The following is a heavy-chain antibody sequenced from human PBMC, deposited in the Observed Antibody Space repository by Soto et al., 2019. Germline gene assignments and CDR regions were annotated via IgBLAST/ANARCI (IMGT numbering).Heavy chain of an antibody. CDR1: GYTFTGYY. Sequence: QVQLVQSGAEVKKPGASVKVSCKASGYTFTGYYMHWVRQAPGQGLEWMGWINPNSGGTKYAQKFQGWVAMTRDTSISTAYMELSRLRSDDTAVYYCARGAQQVVVNQDYYYYYMDVWGKGTTVTVSS. J-gene: IGHJ6*03. CDR2: INPNSGGT. D-gene: IGHD6-6*01. V-gene: IGHV1-2*04. CDR3: ARGAQQVVVNQDYYYYYMDV.